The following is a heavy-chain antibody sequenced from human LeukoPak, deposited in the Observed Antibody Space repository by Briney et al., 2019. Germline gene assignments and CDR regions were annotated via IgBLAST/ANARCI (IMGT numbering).Heavy chain of an antibody. CDR3: ARDSDTYYDFWRGRFNAFDI. CDR1: GGSISSYY. CDR2: IYYSGST. V-gene: IGHV4-59*12. Sequence: PSETLSLTCTVSGGSISSYYWSWIRQPPGKGLEWIGFIYYSGSTNYNPSLKSRVTISVDTSKNQFSLKLSSVTAADTAVYYCARDSDTYYDFWRGRFNAFDIWGQGTMVTVSS. J-gene: IGHJ3*02. D-gene: IGHD3-3*01.